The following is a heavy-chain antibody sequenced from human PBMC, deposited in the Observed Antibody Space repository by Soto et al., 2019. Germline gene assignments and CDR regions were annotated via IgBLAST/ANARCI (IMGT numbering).Heavy chain of an antibody. Sequence: QVQLVESGGGVVQPGRSLRLSCGASGFTFSSHGMHWVRQAPGKGLEWVAVIWYDGTNKYYADSVKGRFTISRDNSRKTVSSQMNSLRVEDTAVYYCARWGDNKVFDYWGQGTLVSVSS. CDR3: ARWGDNKVFDY. V-gene: IGHV3-33*01. D-gene: IGHD3-10*01. J-gene: IGHJ4*02. CDR2: IWYDGTNK. CDR1: GFTFSSHG.